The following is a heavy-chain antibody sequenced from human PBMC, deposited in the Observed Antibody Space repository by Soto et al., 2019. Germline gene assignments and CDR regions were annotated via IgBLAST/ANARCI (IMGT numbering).Heavy chain of an antibody. Sequence: QVQLVQSGAEVKKPGASVKVSCKASGYTFTSYGISWVRQAPGQGLEWMGWISAYNGNTNYAQKLQGRVTMTTDTSTSTAYMELRSLRADDTAVYYCARDVTSADGWELQIFDYWGQGTLVTVSS. V-gene: IGHV1-18*01. CDR2: ISAYNGNT. CDR1: GYTFTSYG. J-gene: IGHJ4*02. CDR3: ARDVTSADGWELQIFDY. D-gene: IGHD2-15*01.